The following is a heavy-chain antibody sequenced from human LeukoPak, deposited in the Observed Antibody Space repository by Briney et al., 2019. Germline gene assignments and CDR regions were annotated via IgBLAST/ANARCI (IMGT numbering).Heavy chain of an antibody. CDR1: GYRFTTYW. V-gene: IGHV5-51*01. J-gene: IGHJ4*02. D-gene: IGHD3-22*01. CDR3: ARHPITRYYDSSGYSAAGPDY. Sequence: GESLKISCQGSGYRFTTYWIGWVRQMPGKGLEWMGIINPGDSDTGYSPSFQGQVTISADKSISTAYLLWSSLKASDTAMYYCARHPITRYYDSSGYSAAGPDYWGQGTLVTVSS. CDR2: INPGDSDT.